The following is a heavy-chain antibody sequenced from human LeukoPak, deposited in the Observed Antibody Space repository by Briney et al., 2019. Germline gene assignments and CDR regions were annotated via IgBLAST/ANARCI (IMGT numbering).Heavy chain of an antibody. J-gene: IGHJ5*02. D-gene: IGHD3-22*01. CDR3: ASSGDSSGYQVPLGGA. CDR2: INHSGST. CDR1: GGSFSGYY. Sequence: SETLSLTCAVYGGSFSGYYWSWIRQPPGKGLEWIGEINHSGSTNYNPSLKSRVTISVDTSKNQFSLKLSSVTAADTAVYYCASSGDSSGYQVPLGGAWGQGTLVTVSS. V-gene: IGHV4-34*01.